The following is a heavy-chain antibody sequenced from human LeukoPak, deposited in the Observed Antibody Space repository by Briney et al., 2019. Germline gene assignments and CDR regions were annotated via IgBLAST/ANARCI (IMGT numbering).Heavy chain of an antibody. CDR1: GFTFSSYA. D-gene: IGHD3-16*01. J-gene: IGHJ4*02. V-gene: IGHV3-30*15. Sequence: GGSLRLSCAASGFTFSSYAMHWVRQAPGKGLEWVALISYHGDITYYADSVKGRFTLSRDNSKTTLFLQLSSLRAEDTAVYYCARDSTYYENSGSSGPHYFDFWGQGTLVTVSS. CDR2: ISYHGDIT. CDR3: ARDSTYYENSGSSGPHYFDF.